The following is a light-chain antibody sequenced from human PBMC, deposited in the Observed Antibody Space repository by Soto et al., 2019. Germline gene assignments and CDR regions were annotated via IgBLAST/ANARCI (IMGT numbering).Light chain of an antibody. Sequence: DIQMTQSPSSLSASIGDRVTITCRASQTIAGYLSWYQQKPGKAPKFLIYSASTLQRGVPSRFSGSGSGTDFTLTITGLQPEDFATYFCQQSVTVPITFGQGTRLDIK. CDR2: SAS. V-gene: IGKV1-39*01. CDR1: QTIAGY. CDR3: QQSVTVPIT. J-gene: IGKJ5*01.